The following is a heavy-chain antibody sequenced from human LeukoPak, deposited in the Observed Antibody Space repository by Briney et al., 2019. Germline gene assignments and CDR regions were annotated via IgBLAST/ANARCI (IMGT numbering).Heavy chain of an antibody. CDR1: GASISSGDYY. V-gene: IGHV4-30-4*01. Sequence: SQTLSLTCTVSGASISSGDYYWNWIRQSPGKGLEWIGYIYYTGSIYYNPSLKSRVIISVDTSKNQFSLNLSSVTAADTAVYYCARGLLSRDYDSSGFGYWGQGTLVTVSS. J-gene: IGHJ4*02. D-gene: IGHD3-22*01. CDR2: IYYTGSI. CDR3: ARGLLSRDYDSSGFGY.